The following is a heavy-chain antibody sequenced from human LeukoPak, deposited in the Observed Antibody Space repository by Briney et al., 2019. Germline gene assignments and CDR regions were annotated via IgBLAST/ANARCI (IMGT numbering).Heavy chain of an antibody. V-gene: IGHV1-69*04. CDR2: IIPILGIA. CDR3: ARSEDYYDSSGYYDY. D-gene: IGHD3-22*01. Sequence: SVKVSCKASVGTFSSYAISWVRQAPGQGLEWMGRIIPILGIANYAQKFQGRVTITADKSTSTAHMELSSLRSEDTAVYYCARSEDYYDSSGYYDYWGQGTLVTVSS. CDR1: VGTFSSYA. J-gene: IGHJ4*02.